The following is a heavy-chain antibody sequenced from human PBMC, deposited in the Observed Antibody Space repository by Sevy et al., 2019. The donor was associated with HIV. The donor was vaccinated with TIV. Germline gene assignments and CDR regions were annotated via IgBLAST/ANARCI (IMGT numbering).Heavy chain of an antibody. CDR1: GFTFSTYW. D-gene: IGHD1-26*01. Sequence: GGSLRLSCAASGFTFSTYWMHWVRQAPGKGLVWVSRINSDGNYRSYVESVEGRFTISRDNAQNTLFLQMSSLRVEDTAVYYCARESRGSLEGFDISGQGTLVTVSS. CDR2: INSDGNYR. CDR3: ARESRGSLEGFDI. J-gene: IGHJ3*02. V-gene: IGHV3-74*01.